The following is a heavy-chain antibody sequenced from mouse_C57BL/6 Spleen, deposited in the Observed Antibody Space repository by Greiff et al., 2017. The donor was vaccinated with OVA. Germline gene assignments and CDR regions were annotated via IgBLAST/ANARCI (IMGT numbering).Heavy chain of an antibody. V-gene: IGHV5-9-1*02. J-gene: IGHJ3*01. CDR3: TRDMSSGSFAY. CDR2: ISRGGDYI. CDR1: GFTFSSYA. Sequence: EVQVVESGEGLVKPGGSLKLSCAASGFTFSSYAMSWVRQTPEKRLEWVAYISRGGDYIYYADTVKGRFTISRDNARNALYLQMSSLKSEDTAVYYCTRDMSSGSFAYWGQGTLVTVSA. D-gene: IGHD3-1*01.